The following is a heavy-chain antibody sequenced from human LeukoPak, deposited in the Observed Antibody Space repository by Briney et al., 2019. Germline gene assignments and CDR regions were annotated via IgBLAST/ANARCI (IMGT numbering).Heavy chain of an antibody. J-gene: IGHJ4*02. D-gene: IGHD6-6*01. CDR2: ISAYNGNT. CDR3: ATGIAARREFDY. CDR1: GYTFTSYG. Sequence: ASVNVSCKASGYTFTSYGISWVRQAPGQGLESMGWISAYNGNTNYAQKLQGRVTMTTDTSTSTAYMELRSLRSDDTAVYYCATGIAARREFDYWGQGTLVTVSS. V-gene: IGHV1-18*01.